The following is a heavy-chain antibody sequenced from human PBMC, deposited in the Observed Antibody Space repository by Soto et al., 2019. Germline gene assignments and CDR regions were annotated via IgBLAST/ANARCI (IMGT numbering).Heavy chain of an antibody. Sequence: QVQLQHWGAGLLKPSETLSLDCGVLGGSFTDYDWTWVRQSPGRGLEWLGEVSQSGRITYNPSVKGRFTISRDTAKNQLSLRLTSVTAADTALYYCAGYSSSFVAFEVWGHGTEVTVSS. J-gene: IGHJ3*01. CDR1: GGSFTDYD. CDR2: VSQSGRI. D-gene: IGHD3-10*01. CDR3: AGYSSSFVAFEV. V-gene: IGHV4-34*01.